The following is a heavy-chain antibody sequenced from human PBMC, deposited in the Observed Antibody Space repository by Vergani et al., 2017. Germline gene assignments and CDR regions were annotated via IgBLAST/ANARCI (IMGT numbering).Heavy chain of an antibody. D-gene: IGHD6-19*01. CDR3: ASEYVPYSSGRYFHY. J-gene: IGHJ4*02. CDR2: IWYDGSNK. CDR1: GFTFSSYG. V-gene: IGHV3-33*01. Sequence: QVQLVESGGGVVQPGTSLRLSCAASGFTFSSYGMHWVRQAPGKGLEWVAVIWYDGSNKYYADSVKGRFTISRDNSKNTLYLQMNSLRAEDTAVYYCASEYVPYSSGRYFHYWGQGTLVTVSS.